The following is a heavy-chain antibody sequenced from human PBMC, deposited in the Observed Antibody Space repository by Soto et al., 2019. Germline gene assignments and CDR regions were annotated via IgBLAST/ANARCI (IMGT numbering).Heavy chain of an antibody. J-gene: IGHJ5*02. Sequence: ASVKVSCKASGYTFTSYGISWVRQAPGQGLEWMGWISAYNGNTNYAQKLQGRVTMTTDTSTSTAYMELRSLRSDDTAVYYCARDTSWKDLVWWFDPRGQGTLVTVSS. CDR2: ISAYNGNT. CDR3: ARDTSWKDLVWWFDP. CDR1: GYTFTSYG. D-gene: IGHD1-1*01. V-gene: IGHV1-18*01.